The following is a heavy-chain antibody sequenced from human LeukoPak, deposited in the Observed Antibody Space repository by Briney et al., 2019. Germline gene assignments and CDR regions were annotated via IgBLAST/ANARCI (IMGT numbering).Heavy chain of an antibody. CDR1: GFTFSSYA. V-gene: IGHV3-23*01. D-gene: IGHD5-18*01. Sequence: PGGSLRLSCAASGFTFSSYAMSWVRQAPGKGLEWVSTISGSGGSTYYADSVKGRLTISRDNSKNTLYLQMNSLRAEDTAVYYCATDLRGYNYGYFDYWGQGTLVTVSS. CDR3: ATDLRGYNYGYFDY. J-gene: IGHJ4*02. CDR2: ISGSGGST.